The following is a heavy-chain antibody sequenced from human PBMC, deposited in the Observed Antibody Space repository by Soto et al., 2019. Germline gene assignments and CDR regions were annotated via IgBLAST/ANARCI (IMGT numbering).Heavy chain of an antibody. CDR2: IIPILGIA. V-gene: IGHV1-69*08. CDR1: GGTFSSYT. CDR3: ARDIGDMPTVTTLNIDY. J-gene: IGHJ4*02. Sequence: QVQLVQSGAEVKKPGSSVKVSCKASGGTFSSYTISWVRQAPGQGLEWMGRIIPILGIANYAQKFQGRVTITADKSTSTAYMELSSLRSEDTAVYYCARDIGDMPTVTTLNIDYWGQGTLVTVSS. D-gene: IGHD4-17*01.